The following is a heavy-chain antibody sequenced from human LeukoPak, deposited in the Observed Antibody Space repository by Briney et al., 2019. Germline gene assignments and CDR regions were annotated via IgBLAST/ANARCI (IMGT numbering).Heavy chain of an antibody. CDR2: INHSGST. V-gene: IGHV4-34*01. J-gene: IGHJ6*03. CDR1: GGSFSGYY. CDR3: ARRRGVRGTSPYYMDV. D-gene: IGHD1-26*01. Sequence: SETLSLTCAVYGGSFSGYYWSWIRQPPGKGLEWIGEINHSGSTNYNPSLKSRVTISVDTSKNQFSLKLSSVTAADTAVYYCARRRGVRGTSPYYMDVWGKGTTVTVSS.